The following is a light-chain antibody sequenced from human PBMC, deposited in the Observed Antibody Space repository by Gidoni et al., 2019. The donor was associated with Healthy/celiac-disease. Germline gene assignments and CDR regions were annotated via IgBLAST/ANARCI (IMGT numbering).Light chain of an antibody. CDR2: GKN. V-gene: IGLV3-19*01. Sequence: SSELTQAPAVSVALGQTVRITCQGDSLRSYYASWYQQKPGQAPVLVIYGKNNRPSGIPDRFSGSSSGNTGSLTITGAQAEDEADYYCNSRDSSGNHHWVFGGGTKLTVL. CDR3: NSRDSSGNHHWV. J-gene: IGLJ3*02. CDR1: SLRSYY.